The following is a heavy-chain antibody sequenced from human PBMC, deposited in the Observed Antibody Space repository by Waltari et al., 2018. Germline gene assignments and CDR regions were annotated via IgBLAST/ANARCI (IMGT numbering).Heavy chain of an antibody. Sequence: EVQLVESGGGLVQPGGSLRLSCAASGFTFSSYWMHWVRQAPGKGLVWVSRINSDGSSTSYADSVKGRFTISRDNAKNTLYLQMNSLRAEDTAVYYCARESSRRSGSYMGVDYWGQGTLVTVSS. J-gene: IGHJ4*02. CDR1: GFTFSSYW. CDR2: INSDGSST. V-gene: IGHV3-74*01. CDR3: ARESSRRSGSYMGVDY. D-gene: IGHD1-26*01.